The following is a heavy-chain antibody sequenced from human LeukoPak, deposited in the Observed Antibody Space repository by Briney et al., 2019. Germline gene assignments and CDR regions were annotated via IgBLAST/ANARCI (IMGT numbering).Heavy chain of an antibody. CDR1: GFTFSNHA. CDR2: IFASGAST. Sequence: GGSLRLSCAASGFTFSNHAMSWVRLAPGKGLGGVSVIFASGASTYYGDSVKGRFTISRDNSKNTLYLQMNSLRVEDTAVYFCAKHRYGQYYYGMDVWGQGTTVTVSS. CDR3: AKHRYGQYYYGMDV. J-gene: IGHJ6*02. D-gene: IGHD5-18*01. V-gene: IGHV3-23*01.